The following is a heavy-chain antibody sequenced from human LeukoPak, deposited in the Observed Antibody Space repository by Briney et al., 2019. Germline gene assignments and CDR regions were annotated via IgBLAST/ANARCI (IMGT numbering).Heavy chain of an antibody. CDR2: INPNSGGT. CDR3: ARWGTYYYGSGSNVDAFDI. Sequence: APVKVSCKASGYTFTGYYMHWVRQAPGQGLGWMGWINPNSGGTNYAQKFQGRVTMTRDTSISTAYMELSRLRSDDTAVYYCARWGTYYYGSGSNVDAFDIWGQGTMVTVSS. J-gene: IGHJ3*02. CDR1: GYTFTGYY. V-gene: IGHV1-2*02. D-gene: IGHD3-10*01.